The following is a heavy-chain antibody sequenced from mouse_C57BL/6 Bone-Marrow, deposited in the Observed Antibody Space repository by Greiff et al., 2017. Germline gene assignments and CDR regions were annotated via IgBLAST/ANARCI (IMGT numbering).Heavy chain of an antibody. J-gene: IGHJ4*01. CDR2: IYPYTGVS. CDR1: GYSFTGYH. D-gene: IGHD2-3*01. V-gene: IGHV1-31*01. Sequence: VQLQQSGPELVKPGASVKISCTASGYSFTGYHTHWVKQSHGNILHWIGYIYPYTGVSSYNQKFKGKATLTVDKSSSTAYMELRSLTSEDSAVDYCARRDGYYFYYAMDYWGQGTSVTVSS. CDR3: ARRDGYYFYYAMDY.